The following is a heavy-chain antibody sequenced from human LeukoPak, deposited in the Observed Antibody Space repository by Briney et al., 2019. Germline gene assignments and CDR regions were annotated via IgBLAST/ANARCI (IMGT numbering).Heavy chain of an antibody. D-gene: IGHD5-18*01. CDR1: GGSFSGYY. V-gene: IGHV4-34*01. CDR3: ARATSGYSYGYSYPMHYYYYMDV. Sequence: SSETLSLTCAVYGGSFSGYYWSWIRQPPGKGLEWIGEINHSGSTNYNPSLKSRVTISVDTSKNQFSLKLSSVTAADTAVYYCARATSGYSYGYSYPMHYYYYMDVWGKGTTVTVSS. CDR2: INHSGST. J-gene: IGHJ6*03.